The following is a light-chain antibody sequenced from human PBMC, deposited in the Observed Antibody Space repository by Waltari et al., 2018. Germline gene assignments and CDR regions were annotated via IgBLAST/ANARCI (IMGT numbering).Light chain of an antibody. CDR1: QSVSRT. J-gene: IGKJ1*01. Sequence: EIVLTQSPGTLSLSPGERATLSCRASQSVSRTLVWYQQKPGQASRLLIYDASNSANGIPARFSGSGSETDFSLTISRLQPEDFAVYYCQKYGTLPATFGQGTKVEV. CDR3: QKYGTLPAT. V-gene: IGKV3-20*01. CDR2: DAS.